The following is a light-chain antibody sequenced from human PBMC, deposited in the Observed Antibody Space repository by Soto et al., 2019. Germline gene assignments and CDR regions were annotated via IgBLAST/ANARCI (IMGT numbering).Light chain of an antibody. V-gene: IGKV2-28*01. CDR2: MGS. Sequence: DIVMTQSPLSLPVTPGEAASISCRSSQSLLHKNGNNYFNWYLQKPGQSPQVLIYMGSKRASGVTDRFSGSGSGTYFTLKISRVEAEDAGVYYCMQALQTPRTFGHGTKVDIK. J-gene: IGKJ1*01. CDR3: MQALQTPRT. CDR1: QSLLHKNGNNY.